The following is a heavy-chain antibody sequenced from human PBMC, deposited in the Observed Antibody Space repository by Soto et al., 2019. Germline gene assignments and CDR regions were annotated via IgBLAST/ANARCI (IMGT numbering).Heavy chain of an antibody. J-gene: IGHJ6*02. V-gene: IGHV4-61*01. CDR3: ARGIEGWYQGRYYYGMDV. D-gene: IGHD6-19*01. Sequence: QVQLQESGPGLVKPSETLSLTCTVSGGSVSSGSYYWSWIRQPPGKGLEWIGYIYYSGSTNYNPSLKSRVTISVDTSKNQFSLKLSPVTAADTAVYYCARGIEGWYQGRYYYGMDVWGQRTTVTVSS. CDR1: GGSVSSGSYY. CDR2: IYYSGST.